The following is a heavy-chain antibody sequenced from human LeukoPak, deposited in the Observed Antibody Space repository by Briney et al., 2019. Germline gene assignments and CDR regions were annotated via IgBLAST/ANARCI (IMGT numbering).Heavy chain of an antibody. D-gene: IGHD1-7*01. CDR3: ARSHWHYDNWFDP. V-gene: IGHV6-1*01. CDR2: TYYMSQWSN. CDR1: GVSVSSNSAA. Sequence: SQTLSLTCAISGVSVSSNSAAWNWIRQSPSRGLEWLGRTYYMSQWSNNYAVSVQSRITINPDTSTNRFSLPLISVTPEDTAVYYCARSHWHYDNWFDPWGQGTLVTVSS. J-gene: IGHJ5*01.